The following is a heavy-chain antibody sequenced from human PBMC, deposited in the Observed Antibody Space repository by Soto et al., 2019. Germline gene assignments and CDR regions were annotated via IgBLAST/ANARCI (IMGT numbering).Heavy chain of an antibody. CDR2: ISSSSSYI. J-gene: IGHJ4*02. V-gene: IGHV3-21*01. CDR3: ARDRCSGGSCYLSDY. Sequence: EVQLVESGGGLVKPGGSLRLSCAASGFTFSSYSMNWVRQAPGKGLVWVSSISSSSSYIYYADSVNGRFTISRDNAKNSLYLQMNSLRAEDTAVYYCARDRCSGGSCYLSDYWGQGTLVTVSS. CDR1: GFTFSSYS. D-gene: IGHD2-15*01.